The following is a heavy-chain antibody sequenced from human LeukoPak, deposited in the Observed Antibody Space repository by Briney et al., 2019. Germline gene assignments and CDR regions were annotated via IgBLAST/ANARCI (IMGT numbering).Heavy chain of an antibody. Sequence: SETLSLTCTVSGASISSFYWSWIRQPPGKGLEWIGYIYYSGSTISSPSLKSRVTISEDTSKNHFSLKVSSVTAADTAGYYCARGTSNVLGHFDWLHMDVWGKGTTVTVSS. D-gene: IGHD3-9*01. CDR3: ARGTSNVLGHFDWLHMDV. CDR1: GASISSFY. J-gene: IGHJ6*03. V-gene: IGHV4-59*01. CDR2: IYYSGST.